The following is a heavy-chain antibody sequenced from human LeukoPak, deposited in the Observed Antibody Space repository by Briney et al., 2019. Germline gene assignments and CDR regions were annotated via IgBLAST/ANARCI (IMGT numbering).Heavy chain of an antibody. J-gene: IGHJ6*02. CDR2: MNPNSGNT. CDR1: GYTFTSYD. CDR3: ARVVVVPAAIYYYYGMDF. Sequence: ASVTVSFKASGYTFTSYDINWVRQATGQGLEWMGWMNPNSGNTGYAQKFQGRVTMTRNTSISTAYMELSSLRSEDTAVYYCARVVVVPAAIYYYYGMDFWGQGTTVTVSS. D-gene: IGHD2-2*01. V-gene: IGHV1-8*01.